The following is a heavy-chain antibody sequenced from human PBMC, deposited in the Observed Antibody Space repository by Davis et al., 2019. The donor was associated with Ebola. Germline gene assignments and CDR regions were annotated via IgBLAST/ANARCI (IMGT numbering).Heavy chain of an antibody. CDR3: AREGIITSGLDV. CDR2: ISSSSSYI. J-gene: IGHJ6*02. Sequence: GESLKISCGASGFNFRIHTMNWVRQAPGKGLEWVSSISSSSSYIHYADSVKGRFTVTRDNARNSLSLQMNSLRDDDTAIYYCAREGIITSGLDVWGQGTTVTVSS. D-gene: IGHD1-14*01. V-gene: IGHV3-21*01. CDR1: GFNFRIHT.